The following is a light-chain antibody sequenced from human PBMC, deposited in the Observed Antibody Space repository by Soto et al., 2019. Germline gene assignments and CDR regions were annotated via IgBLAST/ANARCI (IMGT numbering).Light chain of an antibody. CDR1: SSNIGGNS. J-gene: IGLJ1*01. V-gene: IGLV1-51*01. CDR2: DDN. CDR3: GSWDSSLSVYV. Sequence: SVLTPPRSVSASPGQKVTISCSGSSSNIGGNSVSWYQQLPGTAPKLLIYDDNKRPSGIPDRFSGSKSGTSATLGITGFQTGDEADYYCGSWDSSLSVYVFGTGTKVTVL.